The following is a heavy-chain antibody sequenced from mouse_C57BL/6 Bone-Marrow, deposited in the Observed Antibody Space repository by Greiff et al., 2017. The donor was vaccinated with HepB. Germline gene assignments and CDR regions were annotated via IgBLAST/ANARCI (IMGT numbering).Heavy chain of an antibody. J-gene: IGHJ2*01. D-gene: IGHD1-1*01. CDR3: ASGYYGSRYYFDY. CDR1: GFTFSSYA. V-gene: IGHV5-4*03. Sequence: EVNVVESGGGLVKPGGSLKLSCAASGFTFSSYAMSWVRQTPEKRLEWVATISDGGSYTYYPDNVKGRFTISRDNAKNNLYLQMSHLKSEDTAMYYCASGYYGSRYYFDYWGQGTTLTVSS. CDR2: ISDGGSYT.